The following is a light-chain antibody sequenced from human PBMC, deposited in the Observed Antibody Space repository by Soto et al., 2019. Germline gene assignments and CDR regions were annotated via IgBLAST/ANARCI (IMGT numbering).Light chain of an antibody. J-gene: IGKJ5*01. Sequence: EIVMTQSPAILSVSPGEGASLSCRASENVRTKVGWYQQKPGQAPRLLIYDAFNRATGIPARFSGSGSGTDFTLTITSLEPEDFAVYYCQQRINSITFGQGTRLEIK. CDR2: DAF. V-gene: IGKV3-11*01. CDR3: QQRINSIT. CDR1: ENVRTK.